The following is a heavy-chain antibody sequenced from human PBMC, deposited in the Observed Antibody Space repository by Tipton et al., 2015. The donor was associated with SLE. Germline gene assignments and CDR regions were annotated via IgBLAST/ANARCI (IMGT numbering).Heavy chain of an antibody. D-gene: IGHD3-3*01. CDR2: VHYGGST. CDR3: ARQRYSEWSANWFDS. V-gene: IGHV4-39*01. J-gene: IGHJ5*01. CDR1: GGSISSNGYY. Sequence: TLSLTCTVSGGSISSNGYYWGWIRQPPGKGLEWIGSVHYGGSTYNNLSLKSRLTISVDTSMNQFSLRLKFVSVADTAVYYCARQRYSEWSANWFDSWGQGTLVIVSS.